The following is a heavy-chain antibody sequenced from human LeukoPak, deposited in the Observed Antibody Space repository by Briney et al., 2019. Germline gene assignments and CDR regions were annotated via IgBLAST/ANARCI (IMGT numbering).Heavy chain of an antibody. V-gene: IGHV3-21*01. CDR2: ISSSSSYI. CDR1: GLTFNYAW. Sequence: GGSLRLSCAASGLTFNYAWMNWVRQAPGKGLEWVSSISSSSSYIYYADSVKGRFTISRDNAKNSLYLQMNSLRAEDTAVYYCARVGVAATQGNDYWGQGTLVTVSS. J-gene: IGHJ4*02. D-gene: IGHD2-15*01. CDR3: ARVGVAATQGNDY.